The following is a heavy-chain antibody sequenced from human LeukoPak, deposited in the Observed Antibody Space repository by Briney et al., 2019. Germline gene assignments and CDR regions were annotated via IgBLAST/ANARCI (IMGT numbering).Heavy chain of an antibody. J-gene: IGHJ4*02. D-gene: IGHD3-3*01. CDR1: GGSISSYY. CDR2: IYTSGST. V-gene: IGHV4-4*07. CDR3: GRDPGFWSGYYYFDY. Sequence: SETLSLTCTVSGGSISSYYWSWIRQPAGKGLEWIGRIYTSGSTNYNPSLKSRVTMSVDTSKNQFSLKLSSVTAADTAVYYCGRDPGFWSGYYYFDYWGQGTLVTVSS.